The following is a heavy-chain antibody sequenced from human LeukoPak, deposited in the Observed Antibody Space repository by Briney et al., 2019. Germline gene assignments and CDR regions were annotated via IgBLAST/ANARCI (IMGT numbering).Heavy chain of an antibody. CDR2: ISAYNGST. D-gene: IGHD2-2*01. CDR1: GYTFTSYG. V-gene: IGHV1-18*01. J-gene: IGHJ6*02. Sequence: ASVKVSCKASGYTFTSYGISWVRQAPGQGLEWMGWISAYNGSTNYAQKLQGRVTMTTDTSTSTAYMELRSLRSDDTAVYYCAAPSSTTYYYGMDVWGQGTTVTVSS. CDR3: AAPSSTTYYYGMDV.